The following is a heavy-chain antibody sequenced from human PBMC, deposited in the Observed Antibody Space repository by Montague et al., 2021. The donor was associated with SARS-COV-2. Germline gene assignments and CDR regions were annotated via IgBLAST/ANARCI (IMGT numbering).Heavy chain of an antibody. D-gene: IGHD2-2*01. CDR3: ATEMPAYDVFDT. CDR1: GGSVTSGDYY. CDR2: IYNTGRT. J-gene: IGHJ3*02. V-gene: IGHV4-61*08. Sequence: SETLSLTCTVAGGSVTSGDYYWTWIRQPPGKGLEWIGYIYNTGRTKYNPSLKSRVTISMDTSKNQFSLKVDSVSAADTAVYYCATEMPAYDVFDTWGQGTMVTVSS.